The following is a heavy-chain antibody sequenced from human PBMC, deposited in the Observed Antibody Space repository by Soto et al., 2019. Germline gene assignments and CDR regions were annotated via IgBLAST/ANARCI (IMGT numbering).Heavy chain of an antibody. D-gene: IGHD1-26*01. V-gene: IGHV3-23*01. CDR2: ISGSGGST. J-gene: IGHJ4*02. Sequence: GGSLRLSCAASGFTFSSYAMSWVRQAPGKGMEWVSAISGSGGSTYYADSVKGRFTISRDNSKNTLYLQMNSLRAEDTAVYYCAKDPWELHLPPFDHWGQGTLVTVS. CDR3: AKDPWELHLPPFDH. CDR1: GFTFSSYA.